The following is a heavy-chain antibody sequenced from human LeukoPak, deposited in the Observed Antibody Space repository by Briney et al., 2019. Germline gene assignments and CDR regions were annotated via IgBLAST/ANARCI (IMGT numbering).Heavy chain of an antibody. Sequence: SETLTLTCTVSGVSISSHYRTWIRQPPGRGLEWIGYVHYSGFTIYNPSLKSRVTISIDTSKNQFSLKLSSVTAADTAVYYCARGSQLVGKYYYYYYGMDVWGQGTTVTVSS. D-gene: IGHD6-13*01. CDR3: ARGSQLVGKYYYYYYGMDV. CDR1: GVSISSHY. V-gene: IGHV4-59*11. CDR2: VHYSGFT. J-gene: IGHJ6*02.